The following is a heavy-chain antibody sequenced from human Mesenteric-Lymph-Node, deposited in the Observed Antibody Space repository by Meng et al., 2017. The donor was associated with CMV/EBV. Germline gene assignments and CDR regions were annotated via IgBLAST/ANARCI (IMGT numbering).Heavy chain of an antibody. CDR1: DESFSDYY. Sequence: SETLSLTCGVSDESFSDYYWTWIRLPPGKGLEWIGEIHHGGNINYNPSLESRVTMSLDTSRRHFSLRLTSVTAADTAVYYCARAESYYFDYWGQGTLVTVSS. CDR2: IHHGGNI. CDR3: ARAESYYFDY. V-gene: IGHV4-34*01. J-gene: IGHJ4*02.